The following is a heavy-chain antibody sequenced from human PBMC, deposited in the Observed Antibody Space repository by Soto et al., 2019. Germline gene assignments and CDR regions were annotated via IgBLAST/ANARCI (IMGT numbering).Heavy chain of an antibody. CDR3: AKASGSSWPYYFDS. J-gene: IGHJ4*02. D-gene: IGHD6-13*01. V-gene: IGHV3-23*01. CDR2: MRGRGDST. CDR1: GISFSSYV. Sequence: GGSLRLSCAASGISFSSYVMSLGRQAPGKGLEWVSAMRGRGDSTYYQDSVKGRFTISRDNSENTLYLQLNSLRTEDTALYYCAKASGSSWPYYFDSWGQGTLVTVSS.